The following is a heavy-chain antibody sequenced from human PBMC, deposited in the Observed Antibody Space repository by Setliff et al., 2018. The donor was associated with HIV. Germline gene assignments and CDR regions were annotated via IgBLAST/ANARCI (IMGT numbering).Heavy chain of an antibody. D-gene: IGHD3-10*01. Sequence: KPGGSLRLSCAASGFTFGDYYMTWIRQAPKKGLECVAYISSRGSVIQYADPVKGRFTISRDNAKNSLSLQMNNLRDEDTAVYFCARGDVVQFRGALDPWGQGALVTVSS. V-gene: IGHV3-11*04. J-gene: IGHJ5*02. CDR2: ISSRGSVI. CDR3: ARGDVVQFRGALDP. CDR1: GFTFGDYY.